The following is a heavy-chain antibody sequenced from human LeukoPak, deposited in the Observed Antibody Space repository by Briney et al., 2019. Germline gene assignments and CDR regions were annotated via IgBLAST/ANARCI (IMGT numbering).Heavy chain of an antibody. CDR3: ARDSQRSGWYFDL. V-gene: IGHV3-33*01. D-gene: IGHD5-24*01. CDR1: GFTFSRYG. CDR2: TWYDGSNK. Sequence: GGSLRLSCAASGFTFSRYGMHWVPQAPGKGLEWVAVTWYDGSNKYYADSVKGRFTISRDNSKNTLYLQMNSLRVDDTAVYYCARDSQRSGWYFDLWGRGTLVSVSS. J-gene: IGHJ2*01.